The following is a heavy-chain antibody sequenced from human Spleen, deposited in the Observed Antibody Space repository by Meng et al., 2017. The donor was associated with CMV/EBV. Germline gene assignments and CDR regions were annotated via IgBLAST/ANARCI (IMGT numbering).Heavy chain of an antibody. V-gene: IGHV3-23*01. D-gene: IGHD2/OR15-2a*01. CDR1: GFTFSSYA. CDR2: ITASGGNT. CDR3: VRDKEDFHYFDY. Sequence: GESLKISCAASGFTFSSYAISWVRQAPGKGLEWVSGITASGGNTYYADSVKGRFTVSRDNAKNTLYLQMNSLRVEDTAVYYCVRDKEDFHYFDYWGQGTLVTVSS. J-gene: IGHJ4*02.